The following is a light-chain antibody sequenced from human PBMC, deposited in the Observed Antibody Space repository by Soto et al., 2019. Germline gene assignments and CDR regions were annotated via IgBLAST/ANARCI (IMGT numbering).Light chain of an antibody. CDR2: AAY. CDR1: QTINNY. Sequence: DIQMTQSPSSLSASVGDRVTITCRTSQTINNYLNWYQQKPGRAPKLLIYAAYNLQSGVPSRFSGSGSGTEFTLTISSLQPEDFASYFCLQHNAYPWTFGQGTKVDI. CDR3: LQHNAYPWT. V-gene: IGKV1-17*01. J-gene: IGKJ1*01.